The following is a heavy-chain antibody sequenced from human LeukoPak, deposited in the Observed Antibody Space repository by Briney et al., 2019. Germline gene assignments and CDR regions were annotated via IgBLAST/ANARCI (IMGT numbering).Heavy chain of an antibody. D-gene: IGHD1-26*01. CDR2: IRYDGSNK. Sequence: PGGSLRLSCAASGFTFSSYGMHWVRQAPGKGLEWVAFIRYDGSNKYYADSVKGRFTISRDNSKNTLYLQMNSLRAEDTAVYYCARIVGAFYWYFDLWGRGTLVTVSS. CDR3: ARIVGAFYWYFDL. CDR1: GFTFSSYG. J-gene: IGHJ2*01. V-gene: IGHV3-30*02.